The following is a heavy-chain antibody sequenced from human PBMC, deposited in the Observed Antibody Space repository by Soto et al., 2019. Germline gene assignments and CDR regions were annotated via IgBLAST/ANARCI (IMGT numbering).Heavy chain of an antibody. CDR1: GFTFSNAW. J-gene: IGHJ4*02. V-gene: IGHV3-15*01. CDR2: IKSKTDGGTT. D-gene: IGHD4-17*01. CDR3: TTDAYGDPLGY. Sequence: EVQLVESGGGLVKPGGSLRLSCAASGFTFSNAWMSWVRQAPGKGLEWVGRIKSKTDGGTTDYAAPVKGRFTISRDDSKSTLYLQMNSLKTEDTAVYYCTTDAYGDPLGYWGQGSLVTVSS.